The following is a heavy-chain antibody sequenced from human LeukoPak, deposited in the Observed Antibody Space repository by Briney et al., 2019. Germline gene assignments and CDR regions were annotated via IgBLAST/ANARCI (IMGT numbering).Heavy chain of an antibody. D-gene: IGHD3-3*01. J-gene: IGHJ4*02. Sequence: PGGSLRLSCAASGFTVSSNYMSWVRPAPGKGLEWGSDIYSGGSTYYADSVKGRFTISRDNSKNTLYLQMNSLRAEDTAVYYCARETTIFGVVIDYWGQGTLVTVSS. CDR1: GFTVSSNY. CDR2: IYSGGST. CDR3: ARETTIFGVVIDY. V-gene: IGHV3-66*02.